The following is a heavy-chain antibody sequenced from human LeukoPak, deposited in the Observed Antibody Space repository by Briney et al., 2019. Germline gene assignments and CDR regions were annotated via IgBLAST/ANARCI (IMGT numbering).Heavy chain of an antibody. CDR3: ARVDWWFDIMTGWPAITNNGMDV. CDR1: GGSVRSGNYF. D-gene: IGHD3-9*01. J-gene: IGHJ6*02. V-gene: IGHV4-61*01. CDR2: IYFRGNT. Sequence: SETLSLTCTVSGGSVRSGNYFWSWIRQSPGKGLEWIGYIYFRGNTKYSPALESRVAISEDPSKNQFSLRLTSLTAADTAVYYCARVDWWFDIMTGWPAITNNGMDVWGQGTTVIVSS.